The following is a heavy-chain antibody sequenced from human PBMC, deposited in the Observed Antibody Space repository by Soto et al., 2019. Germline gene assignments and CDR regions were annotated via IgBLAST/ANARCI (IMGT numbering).Heavy chain of an antibody. Sequence: SETLSLTCAVSGYSISSGYYWCWIRQPPGKGLGWVGSIYHSGSTYYNPSLKSRVTISVDTSKNQFSLKLSSVTAADTAVYYCARVYYDSGAYYYYYFDYWGQGTLVTVSS. V-gene: IGHV4-38-2*01. CDR1: GYSISSGYY. J-gene: IGHJ4*02. CDR3: ARVYYDSGAYYYYYFDY. CDR2: IYHSGST. D-gene: IGHD3-22*01.